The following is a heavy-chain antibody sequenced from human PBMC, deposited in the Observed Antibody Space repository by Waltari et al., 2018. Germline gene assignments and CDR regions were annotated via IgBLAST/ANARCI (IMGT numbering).Heavy chain of an antibody. CDR1: GGSISSGSVY. V-gene: IGHV4-61*02. CDR3: ARDEARYYDIMTGGGYYGLDV. Sequence: QVQLQESGPGLVRPSQTLSLTCTVSGGSISSGSVYWTWIRQPAGKGLEWVGHIFTSGSPKYTPSLMSRVSVSLDTSENQFSLRLSSVTAADTAVYYCARDEARYYDIMTGGGYYGLDVWGQGTTVTVSS. D-gene: IGHD3-9*01. J-gene: IGHJ6*02. CDR2: IFTSGSP.